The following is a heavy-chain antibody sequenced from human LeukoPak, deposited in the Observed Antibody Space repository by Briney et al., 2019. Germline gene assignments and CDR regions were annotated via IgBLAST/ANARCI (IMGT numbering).Heavy chain of an antibody. V-gene: IGHV3-53*01. CDR1: GFTVSSDY. CDR2: IYSGGST. D-gene: IGHD2/OR15-2a*01. Sequence: GGSLRLSCAASGFTVSSDYMSWVRQAPGKGLEWVSVIYSGGSTYYADSVKGRFTISRDNSKNTLYLQMNSLRAEDTAVYYCARHLSYLWYFDLWGRGTLVTVSS. J-gene: IGHJ2*01. CDR3: ARHLSYLWYFDL.